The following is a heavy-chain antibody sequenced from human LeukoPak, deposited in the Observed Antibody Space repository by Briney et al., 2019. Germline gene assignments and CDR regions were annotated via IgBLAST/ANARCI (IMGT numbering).Heavy chain of an antibody. J-gene: IGHJ4*02. Sequence: SETLSLTCTVSGGSISSYYWSWIRQPPGKGLEWIGYIYYSGSTNYNPSLKSRVTISVDTSKNQFSLKLSSVTAADTAVYYCARPSDGDYVQFDYWGQGTLVTVST. D-gene: IGHD4-17*01. V-gene: IGHV4-59*01. CDR3: ARPSDGDYVQFDY. CDR2: IYYSGST. CDR1: GGSISSYY.